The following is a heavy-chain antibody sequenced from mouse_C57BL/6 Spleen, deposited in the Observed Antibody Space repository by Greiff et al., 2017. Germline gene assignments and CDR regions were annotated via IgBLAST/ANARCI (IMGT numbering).Heavy chain of an antibody. J-gene: IGHJ3*01. CDR1: GYTFTSYW. V-gene: IGHV1-5*01. Sequence: EVQLQQSGTVLARPGASVKMSCKTSGYTFTSYWMHWVKQRPGQGLEWIGAIYPGNSDTSYNQKFKGKAKLTAVTSASTAYMELSSLTNEDSAVYYCTSIYYDYRFAYWGQGTLVTVSA. CDR2: IYPGNSDT. CDR3: TSIYYDYRFAY. D-gene: IGHD2-4*01.